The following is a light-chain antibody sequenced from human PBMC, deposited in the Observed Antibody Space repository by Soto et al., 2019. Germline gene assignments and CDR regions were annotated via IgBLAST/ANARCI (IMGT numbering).Light chain of an antibody. J-gene: IGLJ7*01. CDR1: SSNIGSNY. CDR3: AAWDDSLSAAV. CDR2: RNN. Sequence: QSVLTQPPSASGTPGQRVTISCSGSSSNIGSNYVYWYQQLPGTAPKLLIYRNNQRPSGVPDRFSGSKSGTSAALAISGRRSEDEADYYCAAWDDSLSAAVFGGGTQLTVL. V-gene: IGLV1-47*01.